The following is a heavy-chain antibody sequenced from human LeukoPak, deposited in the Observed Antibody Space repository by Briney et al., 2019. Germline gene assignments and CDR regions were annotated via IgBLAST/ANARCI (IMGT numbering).Heavy chain of an antibody. CDR1: GYTLIDYY. D-gene: IGHD1-26*01. J-gene: IGHJ4*02. Sequence: ASVKVSCKASGYTLIDYYIHWVRQAPGQGLEWMGWINPKSCDTQYAEKFQGRVTMTRDTSISTAYMELTRLTSDDTALYFCARDLTSTPYWELDYWGQGTLVTVSS. V-gene: IGHV1-2*02. CDR3: ARDLTSTPYWELDY. CDR2: INPKSCDT.